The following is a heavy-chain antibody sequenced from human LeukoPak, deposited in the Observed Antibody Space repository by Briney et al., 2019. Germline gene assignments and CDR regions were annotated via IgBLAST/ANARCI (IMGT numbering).Heavy chain of an antibody. Sequence: PGGSLRLSCAASGFTFSSYSMNWVRQAPGKGLEWVSSISSSSSYIYYADSVKGRFTIFRDNAKNSLYLQMNSLRAEDTAVYYCARAIVGATSPFDYWGQGTLVTVSS. D-gene: IGHD1-26*01. CDR1: GFTFSSYS. J-gene: IGHJ4*02. CDR3: ARAIVGATSPFDY. CDR2: ISSSSSYI. V-gene: IGHV3-21*01.